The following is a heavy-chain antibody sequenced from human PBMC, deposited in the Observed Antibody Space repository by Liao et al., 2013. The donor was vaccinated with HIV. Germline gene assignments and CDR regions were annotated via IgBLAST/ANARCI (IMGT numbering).Heavy chain of an antibody. Sequence: QVQLQESGPGLVKPSETLSLTCTVSGGSINSYFWSWIRQPAGKGLEWIGRLFSSGSTNYNPSLKSRVTMSVDTSKNQFSLRLTSVTAADTAVYYCARDPRRGLFYFDLWGHGILVTVSS. CDR1: GGSINSYF. CDR3: ARDPRRGLFYFDL. J-gene: IGHJ4*01. CDR2: LFSSGST. V-gene: IGHV4-4*07. D-gene: IGHD3-10*01.